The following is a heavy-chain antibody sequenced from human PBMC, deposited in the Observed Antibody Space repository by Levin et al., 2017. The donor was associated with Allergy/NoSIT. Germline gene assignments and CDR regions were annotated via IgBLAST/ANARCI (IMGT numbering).Heavy chain of an antibody. CDR2: ISSSSSYI. D-gene: IGHD1-1*01. Sequence: LSLTCAASGFTFSSYSMNWVRQAPGKGLEWVSSISSSSSYIYYADSVKGRFTISRDNAKNSLYLQMNSLRAEDTAVYYCAAHRRPKGDYWGQGTLVTVSS. J-gene: IGHJ4*02. CDR1: GFTFSSYS. CDR3: AAHRRPKGDY. V-gene: IGHV3-21*01.